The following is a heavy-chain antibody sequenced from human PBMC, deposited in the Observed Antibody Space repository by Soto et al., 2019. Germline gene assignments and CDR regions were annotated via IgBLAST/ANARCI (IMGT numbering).Heavy chain of an antibody. J-gene: IGHJ4*02. CDR1: GFTFDDYA. D-gene: IGHD5-18*01. CDR3: AKDSGYSYGNVDY. CDR2: ISWNSGSI. Sequence: EVQLVESGGGLVQPGRSLRLSCAASGFTFDDYAMHWVRQAPGKGLEWVSGISWNSGSIGYADSVKGRFTISRDNAKTSLYLQMNSLRAEDTALYYCAKDSGYSYGNVDYWGQGTLVTVSS. V-gene: IGHV3-9*01.